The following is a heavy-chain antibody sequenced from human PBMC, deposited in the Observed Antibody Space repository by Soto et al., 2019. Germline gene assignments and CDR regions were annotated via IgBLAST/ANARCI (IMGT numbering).Heavy chain of an antibody. Sequence: PSQTLSLTCAISGDSFSSNIAAWNWIRQSPSRGLEWLGRTYYRSKWYNDYAVSVKSRITINPDTSKNQFSLQLNSVTPEDTAVYYCARDPVVDGSGRSWFDPWGQGTLVTVSS. CDR2: TYYRSKWYN. V-gene: IGHV6-1*01. D-gene: IGHD3-10*01. CDR3: ARDPVVDGSGRSWFDP. J-gene: IGHJ5*02. CDR1: GDSFSSNIAA.